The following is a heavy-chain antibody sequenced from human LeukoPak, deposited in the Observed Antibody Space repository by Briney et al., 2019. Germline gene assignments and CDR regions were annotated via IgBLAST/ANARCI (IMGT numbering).Heavy chain of an antibody. CDR3: ARVVGATTGGFDY. J-gene: IGHJ4*02. D-gene: IGHD1-26*01. Sequence: GASVKVSCKASGGTFSSYAISWVRQAPGQGLEWMGRIIPILGIANYAQKFQGRVTITADKSTSTSYMELSSLRSEDTAVYYCARVVGATTGGFDYWGQGTLVTVSS. V-gene: IGHV1-69*04. CDR2: IIPILGIA. CDR1: GGTFSSYA.